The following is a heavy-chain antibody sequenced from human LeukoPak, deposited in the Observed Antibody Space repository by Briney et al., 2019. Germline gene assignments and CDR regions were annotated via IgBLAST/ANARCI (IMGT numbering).Heavy chain of an antibody. D-gene: IGHD3-16*01. Sequence: SETLTLTCTVSGGSISSGDYYWSWIRQPPGKGLEWIGYIYYSGSTYYNPSLKSRVTISVDTSKNQFSLKLSSVTAADTAVYYCARDLGNYYYYMDVWGKGTTVTVSS. J-gene: IGHJ6*03. CDR1: GGSISSGDYY. CDR3: ARDLGNYYYYMDV. CDR2: IYYSGST. V-gene: IGHV4-30-4*08.